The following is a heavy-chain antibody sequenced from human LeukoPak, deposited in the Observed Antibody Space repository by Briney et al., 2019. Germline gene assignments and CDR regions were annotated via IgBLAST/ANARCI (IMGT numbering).Heavy chain of an antibody. D-gene: IGHD3-9*01. CDR3: ARDILTGYYYFQH. Sequence: PSETLSLTCTVSGGSITNSYWNWIRQSPGKGLEWIGYIYYSGSTNYNPSLKSRVTISVDTSKNQFSLKLSSVTAADTAVYYCARDILTGYYYFQHWGQGTLVTVSS. V-gene: IGHV4-59*01. J-gene: IGHJ1*01. CDR1: GGSITNSY. CDR2: IYYSGST.